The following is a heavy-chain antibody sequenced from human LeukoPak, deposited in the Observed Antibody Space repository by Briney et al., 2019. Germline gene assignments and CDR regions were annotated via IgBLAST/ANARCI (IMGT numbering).Heavy chain of an antibody. J-gene: IGHJ4*02. Sequence: GGSLRLSCAASGFTFSSYAMSWVRQAPGKGLEWVSYISSSSTIYYADSVKGRFTISRDNAKNSLYLQMNSLRAEDTAVYYCARDFLFGFGYFDYWGQGTLVTVS. D-gene: IGHD3-16*01. CDR2: ISSSSTI. V-gene: IGHV3-48*01. CDR3: ARDFLFGFGYFDY. CDR1: GFTFSSYA.